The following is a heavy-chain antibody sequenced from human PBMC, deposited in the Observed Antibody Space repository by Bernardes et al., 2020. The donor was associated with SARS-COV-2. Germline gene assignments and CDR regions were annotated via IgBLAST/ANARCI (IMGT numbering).Heavy chain of an antibody. Sequence: GESLKISCQGSGYSFTSYWIGWVRQMPGKGLEWMGIIYPGDSDTRYSPSFQGQVTISADKSISTAYLQWSSLKASDTAMYYCARQSRGDCSSTSCSRRRYYYYMDVWGKGTTVTVSS. V-gene: IGHV5-51*01. CDR3: ARQSRGDCSSTSCSRRRYYYYMDV. CDR1: GYSFTSYW. CDR2: IYPGDSDT. J-gene: IGHJ6*03. D-gene: IGHD2-2*01.